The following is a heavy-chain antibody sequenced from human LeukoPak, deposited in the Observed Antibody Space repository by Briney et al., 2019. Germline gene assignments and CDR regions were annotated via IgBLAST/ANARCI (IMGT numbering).Heavy chain of an antibody. V-gene: IGHV1-2*02. D-gene: IGHD6-13*01. CDR1: GYTFTGYY. Sequence: ASVKVSCKASGYTFTGYYMHWVRQAPGQGLEWMGWINPNSGGTNYAQKFQGRVTMTRDTSISTAYMELSRLRSDDTAVYYCARVPNKNIAALPSDYWGQGTLVTVSS. CDR3: ARVPNKNIAALPSDY. CDR2: INPNSGGT. J-gene: IGHJ4*02.